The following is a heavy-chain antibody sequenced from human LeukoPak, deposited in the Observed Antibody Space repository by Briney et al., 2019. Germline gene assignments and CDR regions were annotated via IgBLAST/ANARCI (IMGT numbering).Heavy chain of an antibody. J-gene: IGHJ4*02. D-gene: IGHD3-22*01. CDR1: GFTFSSYS. CDR3: ARELWNYYDSSGYGSFDY. V-gene: IGHV3-21*01. CDR2: ISSSSSYI. Sequence: GGSLRLYCAASGFTFSSYSMSWVRQAPGKGLEWVSSISSSSSYIYYADSVKGRFTISRDNAKNSLYLQMNSLRAEDTAVYYCARELWNYYDSSGYGSFDYGGQGTLVTVSS.